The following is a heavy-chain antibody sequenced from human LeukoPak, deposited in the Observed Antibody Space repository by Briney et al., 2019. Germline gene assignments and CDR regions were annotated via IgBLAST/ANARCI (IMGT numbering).Heavy chain of an antibody. Sequence: GGSLRLSCAASGFTFYNYAMSWVRQAPGKGLEWVANIKQDGSEKYYVDSVKGRFTISRDNAKNSLYLQMNSLRAEDTAVYYCASLLSGSNQINDYWGQGTLVTVSS. CDR2: IKQDGSEK. V-gene: IGHV3-7*01. CDR1: GFTFYNYA. D-gene: IGHD1-26*01. J-gene: IGHJ4*02. CDR3: ASLLSGSNQINDY.